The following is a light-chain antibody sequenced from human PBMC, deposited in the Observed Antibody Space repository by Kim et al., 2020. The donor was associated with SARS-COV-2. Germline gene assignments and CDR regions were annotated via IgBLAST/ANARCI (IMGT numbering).Light chain of an antibody. J-gene: IGKJ2*01. CDR1: ENIGTW. V-gene: IGKV1-5*03. CDR2: LAS. Sequence: DIQMTQSSTTLSASVGDRVTITCRASENIGTWLAWYQQKPGRAPSLLIYLASTLESGVPSRFSGTGSGTEFSLSITSLQPDDFATYYCQHYSRFPYTFGQGTKLGI. CDR3: QHYSRFPYT.